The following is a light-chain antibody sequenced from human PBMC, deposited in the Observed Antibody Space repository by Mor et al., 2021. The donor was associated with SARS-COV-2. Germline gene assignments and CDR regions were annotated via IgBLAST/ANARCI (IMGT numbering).Light chain of an antibody. Sequence: TLSSGHTKYALAWHQQQAQKAPRFLMKLNSDGSHNRGDGIPDRFSGSSSGAERYLTISSLQSEDEADYYCQTWGYAVVFGGGTKLTVL. CDR3: QTWGYAVV. V-gene: IGLV4-69*01. CDR1: SGHTKYA. J-gene: IGLJ2*01. CDR2: LNSDGSH.